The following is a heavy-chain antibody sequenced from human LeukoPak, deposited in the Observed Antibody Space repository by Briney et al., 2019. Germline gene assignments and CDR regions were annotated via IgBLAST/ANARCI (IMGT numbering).Heavy chain of an antibody. D-gene: IGHD4-23*01. V-gene: IGHV1-18*01. J-gene: IGHJ4*02. CDR2: ISAYNGNT. CDR1: GGTFSSYA. Sequence: ASVKVSCTASGGTFSSYAISWVRQAPGQGLEWMGWISAYNGNTNYAQKLQGRVTMTTDTSTSTAYMELRSLRSDDTAVYYCARDRFSDYGGVYWGQGTLVTVSS. CDR3: ARDRFSDYGGVY.